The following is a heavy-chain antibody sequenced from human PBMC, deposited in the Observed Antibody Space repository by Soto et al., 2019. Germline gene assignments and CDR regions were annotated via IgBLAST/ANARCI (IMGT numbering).Heavy chain of an antibody. Sequence: SETLSLTCTVSGGSISSGYYYWSWIRQPPGKGLEWIGYIYYSGSTYYNPSLKSRVTISVDTSKNQFSLKLSSVTAADTAVYYCARARNYYESSKPNWFDPWGQGTLVTVSS. V-gene: IGHV4-30-4*01. CDR2: IYYSGST. CDR3: ARARNYYESSKPNWFDP. D-gene: IGHD3-22*01. J-gene: IGHJ5*02. CDR1: GGSISSGYYY.